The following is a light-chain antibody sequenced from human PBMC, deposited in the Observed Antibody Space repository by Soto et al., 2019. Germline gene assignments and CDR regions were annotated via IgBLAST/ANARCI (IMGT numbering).Light chain of an antibody. CDR1: SSNIGRNT. CDR3: ASWDDSLNGLYV. Sequence: VLTQPPSASGTPGQRVTISCSGSSSNIGRNTVNWYQQLPGTAPKLLIFSGDQRPSGVPDRFSGSKSGTSASLAISGLQSEDEADYYCASWDDSLNGLYVFGTGTKVTVL. J-gene: IGLJ1*01. V-gene: IGLV1-44*01. CDR2: SGD.